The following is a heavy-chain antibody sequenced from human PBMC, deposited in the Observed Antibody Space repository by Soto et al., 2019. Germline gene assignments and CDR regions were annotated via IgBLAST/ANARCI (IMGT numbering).Heavy chain of an antibody. CDR1: GYPVTAYY. D-gene: IGHD3-3*01. Sequence: QLHLVQSGAVVKKPGASVTVSCSASGYPVTAYYMHWVRQAPGRGLEWMGGINPATGAAKYTQTFQGRVTMTRDTSTRTVFMELSGLTSEDTAVFYCARGGGVGVAGSAAFDMWGQGILVTVSS. V-gene: IGHV1-2*02. CDR3: ARGGGVGVAGSAAFDM. CDR2: INPATGAA. J-gene: IGHJ3*02.